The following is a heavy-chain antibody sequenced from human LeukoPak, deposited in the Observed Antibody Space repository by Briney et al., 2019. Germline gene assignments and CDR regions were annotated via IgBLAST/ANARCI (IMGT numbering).Heavy chain of an antibody. D-gene: IGHD1-1*01. J-gene: IGHJ4*02. CDR3: ARRAYSAAYWKHFDY. Sequence: SETLSLTCAVYGGSFSGYYWSWIRQPPGKGLEWIGSIYYHENTYYNSSLKSRVTISVDTSKNQFSLKLNSVTAADTAVYFCARRAYSAAYWKHFDYWGQGTLVTVSS. V-gene: IGHV4-34*01. CDR1: GGSFSGYY. CDR2: IYYHENT.